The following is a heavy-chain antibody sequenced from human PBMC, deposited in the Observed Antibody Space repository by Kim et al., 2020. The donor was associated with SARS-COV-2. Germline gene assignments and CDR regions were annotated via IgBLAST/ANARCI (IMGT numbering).Heavy chain of an antibody. CDR1: GFTFSSYG. J-gene: IGHJ3*02. D-gene: IGHD3-16*02. Sequence: GGSLRLSCAASGFTFSSYGMHWVRQAPGKGLEWVAVIWYDGSNKYYADSVKGRFTISRDNSKNTLYLQMNSLRAEDTAVYYCAKTTINYDYIWGSYRLGAFDIGGQGTMVTVSS. V-gene: IGHV3-33*06. CDR2: IWYDGSNK. CDR3: AKTTINYDYIWGSYRLGAFDI.